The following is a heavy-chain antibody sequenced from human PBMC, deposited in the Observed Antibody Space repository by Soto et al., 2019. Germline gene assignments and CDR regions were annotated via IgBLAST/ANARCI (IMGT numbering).Heavy chain of an antibody. CDR2: IIPIFGTA. CDR1: GGTFSSYA. V-gene: IGHV1-69*06. CDR3: ARDSYGSGSYDAFDI. Sequence: SVKVSCKATGGTFSSYAISWVRQAPGQGLEWMGGIIPIFGTANYAQKFQGRVTITADKSTSTAYMELSSLRSEDTAVYYCARDSYGSGSYDAFDIWGQGTMVTVSS. J-gene: IGHJ3*02. D-gene: IGHD3-10*01.